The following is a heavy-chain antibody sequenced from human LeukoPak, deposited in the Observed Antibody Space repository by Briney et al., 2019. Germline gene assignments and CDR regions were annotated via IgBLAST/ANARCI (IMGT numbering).Heavy chain of an antibody. CDR2: ISYDGSNK. Sequence: GGSLRLSCAASGFIFSHYAMHWVRLAPGKGLEWVAVISYDGSNKYYADSVKGRFTISRDNSKNTLYLQMNSLRAEDTAVYYCAKDTASSWWYFDLWGRGTLVTVSS. CDR1: GFIFSHYA. J-gene: IGHJ2*01. CDR3: AKDTASSWWYFDL. V-gene: IGHV3-30*04. D-gene: IGHD5-18*01.